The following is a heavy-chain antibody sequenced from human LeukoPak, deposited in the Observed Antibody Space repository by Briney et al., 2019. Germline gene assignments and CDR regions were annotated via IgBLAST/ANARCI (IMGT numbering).Heavy chain of an antibody. J-gene: IGHJ4*02. Sequence: SSVTVSCKASGGTFTSYAIRWVRQAPGQGLEWMGRIIPIFRTANYAQKFQGRVTITTDESTSTAYMELSSLRHEDTVVYSRARALERLGGYAYWLRGTMVTVSS. D-gene: IGHD1-1*01. V-gene: IGHV1-69*05. CDR3: ARALERLGGYAY. CDR1: GGTFTSYA. CDR2: IIPIFRTA.